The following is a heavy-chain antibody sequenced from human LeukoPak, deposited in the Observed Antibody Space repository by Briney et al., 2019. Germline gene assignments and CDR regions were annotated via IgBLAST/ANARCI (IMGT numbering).Heavy chain of an antibody. Sequence: SETLSLTCTVSGGSISHYYWSWIRQPPGKGLEWIGYIYYIGSTNYNPSLKSRVTISLGTSKIQFSLMLSSVTAADTAVYFCARGTQTDFDYWGQGILVTVSS. CDR2: IYYIGST. CDR1: GGSISHYY. CDR3: ARGTQTDFDY. D-gene: IGHD1-14*01. V-gene: IGHV4-59*01. J-gene: IGHJ4*02.